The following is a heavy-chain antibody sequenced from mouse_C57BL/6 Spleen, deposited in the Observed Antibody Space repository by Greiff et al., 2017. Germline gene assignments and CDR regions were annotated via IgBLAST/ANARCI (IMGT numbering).Heavy chain of an antibody. J-gene: IGHJ2*01. CDR3: ARDVGPHCFDY. Sequence: QVQLQQPGAELVKPGASVKLSCKASGYTFTSYWMQWVKQRPGQGLEWIGEIDPSDSYTNYNQKFKGKATLTVDTSSSTAYMQRSSLTSEDSAVYYCARDVGPHCFDYWGQGTTHTVSS. V-gene: IGHV1-50*01. CDR1: GYTFTSYW. CDR2: IDPSDSYT. D-gene: IGHD4-1*01.